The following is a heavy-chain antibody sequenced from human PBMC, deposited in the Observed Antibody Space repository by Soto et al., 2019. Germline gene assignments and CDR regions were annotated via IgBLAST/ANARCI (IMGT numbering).Heavy chain of an antibody. CDR3: ARDRYGVPRGDYFDS. CDR1: GGSISSGAHY. CDR2: IYYSGSS. Sequence: QVQLQESGPGLVKPSQTLSLTCTVSGGSISSGAHYWSWIRQLPGKGLEWIGNIYYSGSSYYNPSLKSRVTISVDTSNNQFSLNLSSVTAADTAIYYCARDRYGVPRGDYFDSWGQGILVTVSS. V-gene: IGHV4-31*03. D-gene: IGHD4-17*01. J-gene: IGHJ4*02.